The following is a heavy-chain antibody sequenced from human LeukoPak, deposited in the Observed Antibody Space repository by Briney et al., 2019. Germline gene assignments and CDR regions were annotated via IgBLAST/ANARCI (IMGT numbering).Heavy chain of an antibody. Sequence: ASVKVSCKVSGYTLTELSMHWVRQAPGKGLEWMGGFDPEDGETIYAQKFQGRVTMTEDTSTDTAYMELSSLRSEDTAVYYCAITSPTGGTPIDYWGQETLVTVSS. J-gene: IGHJ4*02. CDR3: AITSPTGGTPIDY. V-gene: IGHV1-24*01. CDR1: GYTLTELS. D-gene: IGHD7-27*01. CDR2: FDPEDGET.